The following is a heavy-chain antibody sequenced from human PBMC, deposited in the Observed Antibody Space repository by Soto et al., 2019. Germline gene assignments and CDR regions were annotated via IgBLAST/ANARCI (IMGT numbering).Heavy chain of an antibody. CDR2: IYYTRST. CDR1: GGPPCIFE. Sequence: SENLSLTCNSTGGPPCIFEYGVIRYTPGKGLEWIHYIYYTRSTNYNPSLERRVTISVDMSKKQFSLKLTSVTAADTAVYFCAGTRGDAHANGICGQGTM. CDR3: AGTRGDAHANGI. J-gene: IGHJ3*02. V-gene: IGHV4-59*01.